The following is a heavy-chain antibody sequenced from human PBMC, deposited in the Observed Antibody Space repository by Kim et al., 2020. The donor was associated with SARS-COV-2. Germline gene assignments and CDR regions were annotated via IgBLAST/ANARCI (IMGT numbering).Heavy chain of an antibody. CDR1: GGSFSGYY. V-gene: IGHV4-34*01. CDR2: INHSGST. J-gene: IGHJ5*02. D-gene: IGHD6-13*01. Sequence: SETLSLTCAVYGGSFSGYYWSWIRQPPGKGLEWIGEINHSGSTNYNPSLKSRVTISVDTSKNQFSLKLSSVTAADTAVYYCARGFGYSSSCFDPWGQGTLVTVSS. CDR3: ARGFGYSSSCFDP.